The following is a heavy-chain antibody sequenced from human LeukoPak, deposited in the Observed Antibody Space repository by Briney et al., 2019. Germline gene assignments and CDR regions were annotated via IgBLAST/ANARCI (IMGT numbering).Heavy chain of an antibody. CDR2: INPNSGGT. CDR3: ARAPYCSGGSCYGGVGSNSFDY. Sequence: GASVKVSCKASGYTFTGYYMHWVRQAPGQGLEWMGWINPNSGGTNYAQKFQGRVTMTRDTSISTAYMELSRLRSDDTAVYYCARAPYCSGGSCYGGVGSNSFDYWGQGTLVTVSS. J-gene: IGHJ4*02. CDR1: GYTFTGYY. V-gene: IGHV1-2*02. D-gene: IGHD2-15*01.